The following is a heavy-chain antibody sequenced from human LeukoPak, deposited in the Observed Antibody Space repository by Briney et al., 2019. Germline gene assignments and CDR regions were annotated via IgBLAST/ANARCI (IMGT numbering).Heavy chain of an antibody. CDR2: ISYDGSNK. J-gene: IGHJ6*03. D-gene: IGHD6-19*01. CDR3: AAVAATSSYYYYYMDV. V-gene: IGHV3-30*03. CDR1: GFTFSSYG. Sequence: GGSLRLSCAASGFTFSSYGRHWVRQAPGKGLEWVAVISYDGSNKYYADSVKGRFTTSRDNSKNTLSLQMNSLRAEDTAVYYCAAVAATSSYYYYYMDVWGKGTTVTVSS.